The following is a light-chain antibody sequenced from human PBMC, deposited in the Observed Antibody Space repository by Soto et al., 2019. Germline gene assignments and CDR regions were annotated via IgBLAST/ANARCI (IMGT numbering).Light chain of an antibody. V-gene: IGKV1-27*01. Sequence: DIQMTQSPSSLSASVGDRVTITCRTSQDISNHLAWYQQKPGKVPKLLIYGASKSQTGVHFRFRGSGSGTLFTLTISSLQPEDVATYYCQKYNSAPNTFGQGTRLEIK. CDR3: QKYNSAPNT. CDR2: GAS. J-gene: IGKJ2*01. CDR1: QDISNH.